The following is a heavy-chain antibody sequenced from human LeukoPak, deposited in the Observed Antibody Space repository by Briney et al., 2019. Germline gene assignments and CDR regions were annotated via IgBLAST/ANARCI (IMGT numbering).Heavy chain of an antibody. CDR1: GGSISNSDYY. Sequence: PSETLSLTCTVSGGSISNSDYYWDWIRQPPGNQLEWIGEINHSGSTNYNPSLKSRVTISVDTSKNQFSLKLSSVTAADTAVYYCARGKNSAWFDPWGQGTLVTVSS. CDR2: INHSGST. CDR3: ARGKNSAWFDP. D-gene: IGHD2/OR15-2a*01. J-gene: IGHJ5*02. V-gene: IGHV4-39*07.